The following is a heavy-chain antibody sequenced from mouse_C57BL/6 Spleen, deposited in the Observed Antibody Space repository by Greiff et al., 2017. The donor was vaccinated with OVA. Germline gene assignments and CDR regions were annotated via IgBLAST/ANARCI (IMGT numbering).Heavy chain of an antibody. Sequence: EVQLQQSGAELVRPGASVKLSCTASGFNFKDYYMHWVKQRPEQGLEWIGRIDPEDGDTEYAPKFQGKATMTADTSSNTAYLQLSSLTSEDTAVYYCTTSRRNGYDPFAYWGQGTLVTVSA. D-gene: IGHD2-2*01. CDR1: GFNFKDYY. CDR3: TTSRRNGYDPFAY. CDR2: IDPEDGDT. V-gene: IGHV14-1*01. J-gene: IGHJ3*01.